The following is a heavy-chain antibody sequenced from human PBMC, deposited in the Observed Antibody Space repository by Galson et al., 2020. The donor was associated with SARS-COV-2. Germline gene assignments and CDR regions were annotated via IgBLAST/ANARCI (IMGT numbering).Heavy chain of an antibody. D-gene: IGHD3-3*01. CDR2: IYYSGST. CDR3: ARAGRTIFGVVIQFDP. Sequence: TLSLTCTVSGGSISSGGYYWSWIRQHPGKGLEWIGYIYYSGSTYYNPSLKSRVTISVDTSKNQFSLKLSSVTAADTAVYYCARAGRTIFGVVIQFDPWGQGTLVTVSS. V-gene: IGHV4-31*03. CDR1: GGSISSGGYY. J-gene: IGHJ5*02.